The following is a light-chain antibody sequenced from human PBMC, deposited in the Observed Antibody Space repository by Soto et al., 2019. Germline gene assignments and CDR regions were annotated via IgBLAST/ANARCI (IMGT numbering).Light chain of an antibody. CDR2: GAS. V-gene: IGKV3-20*01. CDR1: QSVTSGY. Sequence: EIVLTQSPGTLSLSPGERATLSCRASQSVTSGYLGWYQQKPGQAPRILIYGASSRATGISDRFSGSGSGTDFTRTISRLEPEDFAVYYCQQDATSPPMYTFVQGTKVEIK. J-gene: IGKJ2*01. CDR3: QQDATSPPMYT.